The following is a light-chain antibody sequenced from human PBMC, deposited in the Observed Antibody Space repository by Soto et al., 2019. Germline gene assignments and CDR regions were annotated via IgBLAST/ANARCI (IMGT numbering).Light chain of an antibody. J-gene: IGLJ3*02. CDR1: SGSVSTSYY. Sequence: QTVVTQEPSFSVSPGRTVTLTCGLSSGSVSTSYYPSWYQQTPGQAPRTLIYSTNTRSSVVPDRFSGSILGNKAALTITGAQADDESDYYCVLYMGSGIWVFGGGTKRTVL. CDR2: STN. CDR3: VLYMGSGIWV. V-gene: IGLV8-61*01.